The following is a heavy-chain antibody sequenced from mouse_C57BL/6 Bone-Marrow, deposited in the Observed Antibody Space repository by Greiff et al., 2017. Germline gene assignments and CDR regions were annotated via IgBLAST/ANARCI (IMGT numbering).Heavy chain of an antibody. D-gene: IGHD1-1*01. Sequence: EVQLQQSGTVLARPGASVKMSCTTSGFTFTGYWMHWVKQRPGQGLEWIGAIYPGNCDTCYNQKFKGKAKLTAVTSANTAYMELSSLTNEDSAVYYCTTTVPLDYWGQGTTLTVSS. J-gene: IGHJ2*01. CDR3: TTTVPLDY. CDR1: GFTFTGYW. V-gene: IGHV1-5*01. CDR2: IYPGNCDT.